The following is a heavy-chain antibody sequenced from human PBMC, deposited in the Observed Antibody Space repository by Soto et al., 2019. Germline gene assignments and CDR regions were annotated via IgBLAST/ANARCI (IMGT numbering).Heavy chain of an antibody. CDR2: IYSGGSI. Sequence: ESGGGLVQPGGSLRLSCTASGFTVSSNYMSWVRQAPGRGLEWVSVIYSGGSIYYADSVKGRFTISRDKSKNTLYLQVNSLRAEDTAVYYCARAFGNASGWEAFDIWGQGTMVTVSS. V-gene: IGHV3-66*01. D-gene: IGHD6-19*01. J-gene: IGHJ3*02. CDR3: ARAFGNASGWEAFDI. CDR1: GFTVSSNY.